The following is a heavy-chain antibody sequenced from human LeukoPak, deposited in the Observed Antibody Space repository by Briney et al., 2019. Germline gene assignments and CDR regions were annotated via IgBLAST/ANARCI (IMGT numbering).Heavy chain of an antibody. Sequence: GRSLRLSCAASGFTFSSYAMHWVRQAPGKGLEWVAVISYDGSNKYYADSVKGRFTISRDNSKNTLYLQMNSLRAEDTAVYYCARDGYCGGDCPRDYYYGMDVWGQGTTVTVSS. V-gene: IGHV3-30-3*01. J-gene: IGHJ6*02. CDR3: ARDGYCGGDCPRDYYYGMDV. CDR1: GFTFSSYA. CDR2: ISYDGSNK. D-gene: IGHD2-21*02.